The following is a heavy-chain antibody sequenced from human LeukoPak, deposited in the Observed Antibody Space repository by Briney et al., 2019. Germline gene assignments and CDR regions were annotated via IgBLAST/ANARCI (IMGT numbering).Heavy chain of an antibody. CDR3: AKFRLGYCSRSTCLFFDY. D-gene: IGHD2-2*01. CDR1: AFTFSNYA. J-gene: IGHJ4*02. CDR2: ISGSGAST. V-gene: IGHV3-23*01. Sequence: PGGSLRLSCAASAFTFSNYAMSWVRQAPGKGLEWVSAISGSGASTYYADSVKGRFTISRDNSKNTLYLQMNSLRAEDTGVYYCAKFRLGYCSRSTCLFFDYWGQGTLVTVSS.